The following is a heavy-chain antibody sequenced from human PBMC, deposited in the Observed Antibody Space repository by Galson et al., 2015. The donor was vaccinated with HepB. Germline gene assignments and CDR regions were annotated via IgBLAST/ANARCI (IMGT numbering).Heavy chain of an antibody. Sequence: SLRLSCATSGFIFKNHVMTWVRQAPGKGLEWVSSISGSGAFTYYADSVKGRFTISRDNSKNMVHLQMNSLRAEDTAFYYCAKDSAIGSSLPTYFDSWAQGTLFTFSS. CDR2: ISGSGAFT. V-gene: IGHV3-23*01. CDR3: AKDSAIGSSLPTYFDS. D-gene: IGHD6-6*01. J-gene: IGHJ4*02. CDR1: GFIFKNHV.